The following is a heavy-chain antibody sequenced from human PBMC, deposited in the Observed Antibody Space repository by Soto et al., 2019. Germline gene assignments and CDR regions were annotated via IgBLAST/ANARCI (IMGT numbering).Heavy chain of an antibody. CDR3: ARILVGAFDF. V-gene: IGHV4-34*01. CDR1: GGSFSDHF. J-gene: IGHJ4*02. Sequence: LSLTCAVYGGSFSDHFWTWIRQSPGKGLEWIGDINHRGSTSYNPSLKSRVTISLDTSKNQFSLSLSSVTAADTAVYYCARILVGAFDFWGQGDLVTVSS. D-gene: IGHD1-26*01. CDR2: INHRGST.